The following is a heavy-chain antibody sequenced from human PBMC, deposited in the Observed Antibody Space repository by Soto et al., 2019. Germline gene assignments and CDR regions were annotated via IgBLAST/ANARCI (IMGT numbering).Heavy chain of an antibody. Sequence: QVQLVQSGAEVRRPGSSVKVSCKASGGTFGSNAISWVRQAPGQGLEWMGGIIPIFGTTNNAQKFQGRVTISADESTNTADLELSSLRPKDTAIYYCAREGYTFGPGAVSGAFDIWGQGTVVTASS. CDR2: IIPIFGTT. D-gene: IGHD2-2*02. CDR3: AREGYTFGPGAVSGAFDI. CDR1: GGTFGSNA. V-gene: IGHV1-69*12. J-gene: IGHJ3*02.